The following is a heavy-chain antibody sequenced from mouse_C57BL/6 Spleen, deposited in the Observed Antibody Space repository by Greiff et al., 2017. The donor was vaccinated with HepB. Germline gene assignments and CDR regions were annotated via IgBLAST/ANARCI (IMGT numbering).Heavy chain of an antibody. CDR1: GFSFNTYA. D-gene: IGHD2-2*01. J-gene: IGHJ1*03. Sequence: EVKLMESGGGLVQPKGSLKLSCAASGFSFNTYAMNWVRQAPGKGLEWVARIRSKSNNYATYYADSVKDRFTISRDDSESMLYLQMNNLKTEDTAMYYCVRHGYYRYFDVWGTGTTVTVSS. CDR3: VRHGYYRYFDV. V-gene: IGHV10-1*01. CDR2: IRSKSNNYAT.